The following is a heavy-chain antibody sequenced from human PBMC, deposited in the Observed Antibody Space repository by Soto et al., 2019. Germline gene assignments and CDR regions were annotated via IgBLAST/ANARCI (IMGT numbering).Heavy chain of an antibody. J-gene: IGHJ2*01. CDR3: ARHEVMNAYDYIWGSYPRPCWYFAL. V-gene: IGHV4-59*08. Sequence: SETLSLTCSVSGGSISSYYWSWIRQPPGKGLEWIGYIYYSGSTNYNPSLKSRVTISVDTSKNQFSLKLSSVTAADTAVYYCARHEVMNAYDYIWGSYPRPCWYFALSGRGTLVPVSS. D-gene: IGHD3-16*02. CDR1: GGSISSYY. CDR2: IYYSGST.